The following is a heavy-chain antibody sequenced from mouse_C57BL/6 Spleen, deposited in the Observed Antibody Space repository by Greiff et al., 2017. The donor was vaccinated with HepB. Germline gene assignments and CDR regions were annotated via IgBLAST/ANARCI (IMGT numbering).Heavy chain of an antibody. CDR2: ISDGGSYT. CDR1: GFTFSSYA. D-gene: IGHD2-3*01. Sequence: EVMLVESGGGLVKPGGSLKLSCAASGFTFSSYAMSWVRQTPEKRLEWVATISDGGSYTYYPDNVKGRFTISRDNAKNNLYLQMSHLKSEDTAMYYCARIHDGYYDAMDYWGQGTSVTVSS. V-gene: IGHV5-4*03. CDR3: ARIHDGYYDAMDY. J-gene: IGHJ4*01.